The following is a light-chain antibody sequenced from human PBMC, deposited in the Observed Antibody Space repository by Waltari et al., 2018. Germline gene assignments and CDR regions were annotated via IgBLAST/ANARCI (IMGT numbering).Light chain of an antibody. CDR2: GNN. Sequence: QSVLTQPPSMSGAPGQRVPISCTGSRSTIGAGHALHWYQVFPGTPPQLLISGNNNRPSGFPDRFSGSKSDTSASLAIGGLQAEDEADYYCQSFDIRLSGGVVFGGGTKVTVL. CDR1: RSTIGAGHA. CDR3: QSFDIRLSGGVV. V-gene: IGLV1-40*01. J-gene: IGLJ3*02.